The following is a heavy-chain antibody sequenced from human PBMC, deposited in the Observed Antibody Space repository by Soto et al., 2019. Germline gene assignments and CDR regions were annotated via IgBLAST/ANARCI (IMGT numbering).Heavy chain of an antibody. CDR1: GFTFRSYN. CDR3: ARVHYYDSSAYYL. V-gene: IGHV3-21*01. J-gene: IGHJ4*02. CDR2: ISSSSSYI. D-gene: IGHD3-22*01. Sequence: GGSLRLSCAASGFTFRSYNMNWVRQAPGKGLEWVSSISSSSSYIYYADSVKGRFTISRDNAKNSLYLQMSSLRAEDTAVYYCARVHYYDSSAYYLWGQGTLVTVSS.